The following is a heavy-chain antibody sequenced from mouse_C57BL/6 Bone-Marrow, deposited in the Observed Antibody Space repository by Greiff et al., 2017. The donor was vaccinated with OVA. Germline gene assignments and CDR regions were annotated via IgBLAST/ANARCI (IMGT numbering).Heavy chain of an antibody. J-gene: IGHJ2*01. CDR2: IDPSDSYT. CDR1: GYTFTSYW. CDR3: ARSYLGY. V-gene: IGHV1-50*01. Sequence: QLQQPGAELVKPGASVKLSCKASGYTFTSYWMQWVKQRPGQGLEWIGEIDPSDSYTNYNQKFKGKATLTVDTSSSTAYMQLSSLTSEDSAVYYCARSYLGYWGQGTTLTVSS.